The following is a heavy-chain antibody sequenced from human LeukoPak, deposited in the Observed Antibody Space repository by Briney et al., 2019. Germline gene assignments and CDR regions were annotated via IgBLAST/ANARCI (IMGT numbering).Heavy chain of an antibody. CDR1: GFTFSSYE. CDR2: ISSSSSYI. D-gene: IGHD3-22*01. Sequence: GGSLRLSCAASGFTFSSYEMSWVRQAPGKGLEWVSSISSSSSYIYYADSVKGRFTISRDNAKNSLYLQMNSLRAEDTAVYYCAREFLYDSSGYSGAFDIWGQGTMVTVSS. J-gene: IGHJ3*02. CDR3: AREFLYDSSGYSGAFDI. V-gene: IGHV3-21*01.